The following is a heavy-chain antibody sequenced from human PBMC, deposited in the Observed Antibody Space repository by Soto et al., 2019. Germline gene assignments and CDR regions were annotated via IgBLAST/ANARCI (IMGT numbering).Heavy chain of an antibody. CDR1: GFTFTNAW. CDR3: TSDSSGPPYYYGLDV. Sequence: GGSLRLSCAASGFTFTNAWMNWVRQAPGKGLEWVGRVKSKTDGGTTDYAAPVKGRFTISRDDSKNTLYLQMNSLKTEDTALYYCTSDSSGPPYYYGLDVWGQGTTVTVSS. J-gene: IGHJ6*02. CDR2: VKSKTDGGTT. V-gene: IGHV3-15*01. D-gene: IGHD6-19*01.